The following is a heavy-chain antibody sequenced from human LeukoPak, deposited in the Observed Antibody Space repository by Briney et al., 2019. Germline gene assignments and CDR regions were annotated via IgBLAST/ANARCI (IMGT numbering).Heavy chain of an antibody. J-gene: IGHJ4*02. D-gene: IGHD6-13*01. Sequence: GGSLRLSCTASGFTFSTYWMSWVRQAPGKGLEWVANIKQDGSEKYYVDSVKGRFTISRDNAKNSVYLQMNSLRGEDTAVYYCAGGSHFDYWGQGTLVTVCS. CDR3: AGGSHFDY. CDR2: IKQDGSEK. V-gene: IGHV3-7*05. CDR1: GFTFSTYW.